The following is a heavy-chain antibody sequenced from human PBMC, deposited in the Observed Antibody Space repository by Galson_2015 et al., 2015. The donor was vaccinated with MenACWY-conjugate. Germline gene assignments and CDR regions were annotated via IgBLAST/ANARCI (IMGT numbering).Heavy chain of an antibody. CDR3: ARDVEYGSGWTYFDF. J-gene: IGHJ4*02. V-gene: IGHV3-33*01. CDR1: GFTFSRHG. CDR2: LWYDGSKT. D-gene: IGHD6-25*01. Sequence: SLRLSCAASGFTFSRHGMHWVRQAPGVGLEWVAGLWYDGSKTYYADSVKGRVTISRDNSMNTLYLQMDSLRVEDTAVYYCARDVEYGSGWTYFDFWGQGTLVTVSS.